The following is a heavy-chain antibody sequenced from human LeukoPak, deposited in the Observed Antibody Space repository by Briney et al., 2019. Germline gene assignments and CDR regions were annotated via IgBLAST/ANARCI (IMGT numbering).Heavy chain of an antibody. CDR1: GFTFGSYA. CDR2: ITGIDAST. V-gene: IGHV3-23*01. D-gene: IGHD3-22*01. J-gene: IGHJ1*01. CDR3: ARAVDSRGFSPFQH. Sequence: GGSLRLSCATSGFTFGSYAMTWVRQAPGKGLEWVSGITGIDASTYYADSVKGRFTISRDNSKNTLYLQMDSLRAEDTAVYYCARAVDSRGFSPFQHWGQGTLVTVSS.